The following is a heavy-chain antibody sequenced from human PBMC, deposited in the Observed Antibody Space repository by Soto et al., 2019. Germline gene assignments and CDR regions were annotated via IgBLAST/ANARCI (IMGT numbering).Heavy chain of an antibody. CDR1: GYTFTSYG. J-gene: IGHJ6*02. D-gene: IGHD6-19*01. Sequence: QVQLVQSGAEVKKPGASVKVSCKASGYTFTSYGISWVRQAPGQGLEWMGWISAYNGNTNYAQKLQGRVTMTTDTSTSTAYMELRSLRSDDTALYYCARDDPIAVAGTDYYYYGMDVWGQGTTVTVSS. V-gene: IGHV1-18*01. CDR2: ISAYNGNT. CDR3: ARDDPIAVAGTDYYYYGMDV.